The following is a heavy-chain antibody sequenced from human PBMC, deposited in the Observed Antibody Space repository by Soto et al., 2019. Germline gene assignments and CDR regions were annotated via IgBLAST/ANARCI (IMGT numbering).Heavy chain of an antibody. CDR3: ARWRKVVATPARDDCFDP. CDR1: GYSFIDYY. CDR2: INPKDGAT. V-gene: IGHV1-2*04. J-gene: IGHJ5*02. D-gene: IGHD2-21*02. Sequence: QVQLVQSGAEVRRPGASVRVSCKASGYSFIDYYINWVRQAPGQGLEWMGWINPKDGATKSAQKFQDWLPMTSEKSHTTAYLALRSDDTAVYYCARWRKVVATPARDDCFDPWGHGPLVTDSS.